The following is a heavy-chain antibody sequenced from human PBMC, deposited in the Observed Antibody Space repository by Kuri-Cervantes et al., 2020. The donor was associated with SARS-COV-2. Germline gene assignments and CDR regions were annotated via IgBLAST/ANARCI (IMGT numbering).Heavy chain of an antibody. CDR3: ARGLRKYYFDY. J-gene: IGHJ4*02. Sequence: GGSLRLSCAASGFTFNDYDMYWVRQAPGKGLGWVAVISYDGSKKYYADSVKGRFTISRDNSKSTLYLPMYNLRAEDTAVYYCARGLRKYYFDYWGQGTLVTVSS. CDR1: GFTFNDYD. CDR2: ISYDGSKK. V-gene: IGHV3-30-3*01. D-gene: IGHD1-14*01.